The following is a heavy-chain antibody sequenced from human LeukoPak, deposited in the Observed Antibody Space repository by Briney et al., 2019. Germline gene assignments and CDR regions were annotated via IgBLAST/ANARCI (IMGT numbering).Heavy chain of an antibody. V-gene: IGHV5-10-1*01. CDR3: ATLKPYDYVWGSYPPGAFDI. D-gene: IGHD3-16*02. CDR2: IDPSDSYT. J-gene: IGHJ3*02. Sequence: GESLKISFKGSGXSFTSYCISWVRQMPGKGLEWMGRIDPSDSYTNYSPSFQGHVTISADKSISTAYLQWSSLKASDTAMYYCATLKPYDYVWGSYPPGAFDIWGQGTMVTVSS. CDR1: GXSFTSYC.